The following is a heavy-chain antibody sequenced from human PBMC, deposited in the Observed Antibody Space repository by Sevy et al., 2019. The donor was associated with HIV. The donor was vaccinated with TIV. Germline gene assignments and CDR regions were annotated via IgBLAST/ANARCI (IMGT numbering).Heavy chain of an antibody. CDR2: INPSDVST. Sequence: ASVKVSCKASGYTFTNYYMHWVRQAPGQGLEWMGQINPSDVSTVYAQKFQGRVTMTRETSTSTVYMELSSLRSDDTAVYYCGRTSPRGGFDHWGQGALVTVSS. D-gene: IGHD3-16*01. CDR1: GYTFTNYY. J-gene: IGHJ4*02. V-gene: IGHV1-46*03. CDR3: GRTSPRGGFDH.